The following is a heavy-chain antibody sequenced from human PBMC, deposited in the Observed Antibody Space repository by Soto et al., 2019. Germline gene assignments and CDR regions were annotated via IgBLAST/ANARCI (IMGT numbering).Heavy chain of an antibody. CDR1: GFTFSTYA. Sequence: EVQLLESGGDLVQPGGSLRLSCAASGFTFSTYAMSWARQAPGKGLEWVSTINTSGGSTYYADSVKGRFTISRDNSKNTLYLQMNSLRPEETAVYYCAKFYGGKSAHTYTIDPWGQGTLVTVSS. D-gene: IGHD2-15*01. CDR3: AKFYGGKSAHTYTIDP. CDR2: INTSGGST. J-gene: IGHJ5*02. V-gene: IGHV3-23*01.